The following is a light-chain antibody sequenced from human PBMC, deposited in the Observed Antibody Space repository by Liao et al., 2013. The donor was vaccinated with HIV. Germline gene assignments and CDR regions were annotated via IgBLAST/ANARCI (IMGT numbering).Light chain of an antibody. CDR1: NIGSKS. Sequence: SYELTQPPSVSVAPGKTARIPCGGNNIGSKSVHWYQQKPGQAPVLVIYYDSDRPSGIPERFSGSNSGNTATLTISRVEAGDEADYYCQAWDLRTAVFGGGTRLAVL. V-gene: IGLV3-21*01. CDR2: YDS. CDR3: QAWDLRTAV. J-gene: IGLJ3*02.